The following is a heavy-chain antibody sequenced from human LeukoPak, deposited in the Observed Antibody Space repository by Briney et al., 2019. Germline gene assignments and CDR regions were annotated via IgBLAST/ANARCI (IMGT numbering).Heavy chain of an antibody. D-gene: IGHD3-3*01. CDR3: ARANTPYYDFWSGYRHDAFDI. V-gene: IGHV3-48*01. J-gene: IGHJ3*02. CDR2: ISSGSSTI. CDR1: GFTFSSYS. Sequence: GGSLRLSCAASGFTFSSYSMNWVRQAPGKGLEWVSYISSGSSTIYYADSVKGRFTISRDNAKNTLYLKMNSLIAEDTAVYYCARANTPYYDFWSGYRHDAFDIWGQGTMVTVSS.